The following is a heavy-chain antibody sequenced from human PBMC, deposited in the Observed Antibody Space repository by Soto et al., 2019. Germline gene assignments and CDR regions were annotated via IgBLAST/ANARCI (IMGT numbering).Heavy chain of an antibody. CDR3: ARIKWGLDYYSGMDV. V-gene: IGHV1-2*02. CDR1: GYTFSDYF. CDR2: INPKTAAT. Sequence: QVQLVQSGAEVRKSGASVKVSCKASGYTFSDYFIQWLRQAPGQGHEWVAWINPKTAATNYAKKFQDRVTVTSDTSFSTAYLELTRLRPDDTALYYCARIKWGLDYYSGMDVWGQGTAVSVSS. D-gene: IGHD1-26*01. J-gene: IGHJ6*02.